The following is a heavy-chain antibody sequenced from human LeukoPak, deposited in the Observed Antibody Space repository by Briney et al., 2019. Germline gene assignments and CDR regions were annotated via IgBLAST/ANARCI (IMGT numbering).Heavy chain of an antibody. CDR2: IKQEGSEK. CDR1: GFTSSSYW. V-gene: IGHV3-7*01. J-gene: IGHJ3*02. D-gene: IGHD6-19*01. Sequence: GGSLRLSCAAPGFTSSSYWMSWVPQAPGKGREWVANIKQEGSEKYYVDSVKGRFTISRDNAKNSLYLQMNSLRAEDTAVYYCARIKYSSGWYGGAFDIWGQGTMVTVSS. CDR3: ARIKYSSGWYGGAFDI.